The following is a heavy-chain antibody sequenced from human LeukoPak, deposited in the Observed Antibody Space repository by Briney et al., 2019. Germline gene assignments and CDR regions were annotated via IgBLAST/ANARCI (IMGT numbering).Heavy chain of an antibody. CDR2: INPNSGGT. V-gene: IGHV1-2*02. J-gene: IGHJ2*01. Sequence: GASVKVSCKASGYTFTGYYMHWVRQAPGQGLEWMGWINPNSGGTNYAQKFQGRVTMTRDTSISTAYMELSRLRSDDTAVYYCARERGWLQSERWYFDLWGRGTLVTVSS. CDR3: ARERGWLQSERWYFDL. CDR1: GYTFTGYY. D-gene: IGHD5-24*01.